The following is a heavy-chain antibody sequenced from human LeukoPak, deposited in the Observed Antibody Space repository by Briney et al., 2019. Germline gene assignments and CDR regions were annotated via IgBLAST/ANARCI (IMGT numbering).Heavy chain of an antibody. CDR2: ISAYNGNT. CDR1: GYTFTSYG. D-gene: IGHD6-19*01. CDR3: AGGERYSSNYYFDY. J-gene: IGHJ4*02. V-gene: IGHV1-18*01. Sequence: GASVKVSCKASGYTFTSYGISWVRQAPGQGLEWMGWISAYNGNTNYAQKLQGRVTMTTDTSTSTAYMELRSLRSDDTAVYYCAGGERYSSNYYFDYWGQGTLVTVSS.